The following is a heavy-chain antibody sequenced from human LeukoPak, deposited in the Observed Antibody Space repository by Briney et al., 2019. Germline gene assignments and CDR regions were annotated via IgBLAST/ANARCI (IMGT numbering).Heavy chain of an antibody. CDR3: ARVYGSSNYYYDRYYYYMDV. D-gene: IGHD3-22*01. CDR1: GFSFRSYA. J-gene: IGHJ6*03. Sequence: GGSLRLSCATSGFSFRSYAMSWVRQAPGKGLEWVSDVRGSGASTYYADSVKGRFTISRDSSKNTLYLQLNSLRVEDTAVYYCARVYGSSNYYYDRYYYYMDVWGRGTTVTVSS. V-gene: IGHV3-23*01. CDR2: VRGSGAST.